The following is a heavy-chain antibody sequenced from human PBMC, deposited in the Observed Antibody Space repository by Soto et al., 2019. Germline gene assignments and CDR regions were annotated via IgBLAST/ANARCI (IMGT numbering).Heavy chain of an antibody. Sequence: SETLSLTCAVYGGHFSGYYWTWIRQPPGTGLEWIGEINHSGSTYYNPSLKSRVTISVDRSKNQFSLKLSSVTAADTAVYYCARVYCISTSCYVGWFDPWGQGTLVTVSS. CDR1: GGHFSGYY. J-gene: IGHJ5*02. D-gene: IGHD2-2*01. CDR3: ARVYCISTSCYVGWFDP. CDR2: INHSGST. V-gene: IGHV4-34*01.